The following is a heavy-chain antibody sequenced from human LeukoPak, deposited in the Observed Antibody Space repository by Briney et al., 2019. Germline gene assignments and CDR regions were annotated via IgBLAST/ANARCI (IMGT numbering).Heavy chain of an antibody. CDR3: VRLGSTSPGNWYKLFDQ. D-gene: IGHD2-2*01. Sequence: GGSRSLSGTAPGFTFSTFWRGWFGKPQGKGRKWWPNINQDETEKFYLGSVKGRFTISRDNAKNSLYLQMNSLRVEDTALYYCVRLGSTSPGNWYKLFDQWGQGTLVTVSS. J-gene: IGHJ4*02. CDR1: GFTFSTFW. CDR2: INQDETEK. V-gene: IGHV3-7*03.